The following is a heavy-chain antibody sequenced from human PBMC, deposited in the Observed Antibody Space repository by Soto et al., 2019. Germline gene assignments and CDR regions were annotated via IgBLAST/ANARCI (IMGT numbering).Heavy chain of an antibody. D-gene: IGHD6-13*01. CDR3: ARDEGSSSWYEGGLN. J-gene: IGHJ4*02. Sequence: QVQLVQSGAEVKKPGSSVKVSCKASGGTFSNYTISWVRQAPGQGLEWMGRIIPILGIANYAQKFQGRVTITADKSTSTAYMELSSLRSEDTDVYYCARDEGSSSWYEGGLNWGQGTLVTVSS. CDR1: GGTFSNYT. V-gene: IGHV1-69*08. CDR2: IIPILGIA.